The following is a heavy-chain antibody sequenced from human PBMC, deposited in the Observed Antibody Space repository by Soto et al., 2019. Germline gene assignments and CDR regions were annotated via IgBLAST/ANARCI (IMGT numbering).Heavy chain of an antibody. D-gene: IGHD3-10*01. CDR2: IIPMLGMS. Sequence: VQLVQSGTEVTKPGSSVTVSCTASGDIFSRSTLSWVRQAPGQRLEWMGRIIPMLGMSNSALKFQGRLTISADTSTNKVYMHLNSLRSDDTAVYYCATSYGSGSAHFDSWGQGTLVTVSS. CDR3: ATSYGSGSAHFDS. CDR1: GDIFSRST. J-gene: IGHJ4*02. V-gene: IGHV1-69*02.